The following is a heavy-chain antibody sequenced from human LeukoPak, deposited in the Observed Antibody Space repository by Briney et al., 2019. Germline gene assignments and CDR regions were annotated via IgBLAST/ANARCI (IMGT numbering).Heavy chain of an antibody. V-gene: IGHV4-59*01. CDR1: GGSISSYY. CDR2: IYYSGST. CDR3: AREVSYSSSPDY. J-gene: IGHJ4*02. D-gene: IGHD6-6*01. Sequence: SETLSLTRTVSGGSISSYYWSWIRQPPGKGLEWIGYIYYSGSTNYNPSLKSRVTISVDTSKNQFSLKLSSVTAADTAVYYCAREVSYSSSPDYWGQGTLVTVSS.